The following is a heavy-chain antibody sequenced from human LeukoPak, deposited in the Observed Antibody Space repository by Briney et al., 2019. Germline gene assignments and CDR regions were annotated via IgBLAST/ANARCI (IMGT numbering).Heavy chain of an antibody. CDR3: AKELYGNPSGY. V-gene: IGHV3-23*01. Sequence: GGSLRLSRAASGFTLRSSAMSWVRQAPGKGLEWVSAISGDGGTISYAASVRGRFTISRDNAKNTLFLQMSSLRAGDTALYYCAKELYGNPSGYWGQGTRVTVSS. D-gene: IGHD2-8*01. J-gene: IGHJ4*02. CDR2: ISGDGGTI. CDR1: GFTLRSSA.